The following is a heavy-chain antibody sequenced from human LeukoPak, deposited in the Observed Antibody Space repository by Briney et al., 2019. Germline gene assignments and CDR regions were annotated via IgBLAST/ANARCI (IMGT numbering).Heavy chain of an antibody. V-gene: IGHV3-23*01. CDR2: ISGSGDST. Sequence: PGGSLRLSCAASGFTFSSHAMSWVRQAPGKGLEWVSAISGSGDSTYYADSVKGRFTISRDNSKNTLSLQLNSLRADDTAVFYCTQGLLSWGQGTLLTVAA. CDR3: TQGLLS. CDR1: GFTFSSHA. J-gene: IGHJ5*02.